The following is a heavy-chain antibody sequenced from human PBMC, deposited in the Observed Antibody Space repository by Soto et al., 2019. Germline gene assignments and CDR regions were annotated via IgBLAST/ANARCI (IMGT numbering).Heavy chain of an antibody. D-gene: IGHD6-13*01. J-gene: IGHJ6*02. CDR2: IIPIFGTA. V-gene: IGHV1-69*01. Sequence: QVQLVQSGAEVKKPGSSVKVSCKASGGTFSSYAISWVRQAPGQGLEWMGGIIPIFGTANYAQKFQGRVTITADESTSTAYMELSSLRSEDTGVYYCARDGIGYGNNYYYYGMDVWGQGTTVTVSS. CDR3: ARDGIGYGNNYYYYGMDV. CDR1: GGTFSSYA.